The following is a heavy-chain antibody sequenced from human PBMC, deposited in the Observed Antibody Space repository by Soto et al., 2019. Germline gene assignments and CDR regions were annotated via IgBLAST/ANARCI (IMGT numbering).Heavy chain of an antibody. D-gene: IGHD6-19*01. CDR1: GFTFSTYA. CDR2: ISGSGDST. Sequence: GGSLRLSCAASGFTFSTYAMNWVRQAPGKGLEWVSGISGSGDSTYYADSVKGRFTVSRDNSKNTLHLQMNSLRAEDTAVFYCAKERSSGWSFDYWGQGTLVTVSS. CDR3: AKERSSGWSFDY. V-gene: IGHV3-23*01. J-gene: IGHJ4*02.